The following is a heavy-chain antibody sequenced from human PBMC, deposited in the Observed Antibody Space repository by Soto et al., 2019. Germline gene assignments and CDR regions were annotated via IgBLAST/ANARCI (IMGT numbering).Heavy chain of an antibody. D-gene: IGHD3-22*01. CDR3: ARDDSSGYPSIGAFDI. J-gene: IGHJ3*02. V-gene: IGHV3-48*02. Sequence: EVQLVESGGGLVQPGGSLRLSCAASGFTFSSYSMNWVRQAPGKGLEWVSYISSSSSTIYYADSVKGRFTISRDNAKNSLYLQMNSLRDEDTAVYYCARDDSSGYPSIGAFDIWGQGTMVTVSS. CDR1: GFTFSSYS. CDR2: ISSSSSTI.